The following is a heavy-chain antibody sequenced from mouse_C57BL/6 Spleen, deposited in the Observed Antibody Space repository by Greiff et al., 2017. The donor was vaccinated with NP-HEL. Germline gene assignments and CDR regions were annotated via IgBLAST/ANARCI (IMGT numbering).Heavy chain of an antibody. CDR3: ARPWGYYGSSEYFDV. D-gene: IGHD1-1*01. J-gene: IGHJ1*03. CDR2: IHPNSGST. V-gene: IGHV1-64*01. Sequence: QVQLQQPGAELVKPGASVKLSCKASGYTFTSYWMHWVKQRPGQGLEWIGMIHPNSGSTNYNEKFKSKATLTVDKSSSTAYMQLSSLTSEDSAVYYCARPWGYYGSSEYFDVWGTGTTVTVSS. CDR1: GYTFTSYW.